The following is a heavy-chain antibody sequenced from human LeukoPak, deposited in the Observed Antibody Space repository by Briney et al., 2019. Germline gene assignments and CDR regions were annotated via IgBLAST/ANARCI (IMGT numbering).Heavy chain of an antibody. CDR2: ICPMFGAI. Sequence: ASVKVSCKASGGTLNNYIITWVRQAPGQGLEWMGRICPMFGAINYAEKFQDRVMISTDDSTRTVYMELSGLTSEDTAVYYCARPYGSGNYINIALDFWGQGTLVSVSS. J-gene: IGHJ4*02. CDR1: GGTLNNYI. D-gene: IGHD3-10*01. V-gene: IGHV1-69*05. CDR3: ARPYGSGNYINIALDF.